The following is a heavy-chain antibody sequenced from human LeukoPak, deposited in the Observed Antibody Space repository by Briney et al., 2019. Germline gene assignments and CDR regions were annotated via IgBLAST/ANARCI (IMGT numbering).Heavy chain of an antibody. J-gene: IGHJ4*02. Sequence: GRSLRLSCAASGFTFSDYYMSWIRQAPGKGLEGVSDICDSGRTIYYADAVKGRFTISRENPKNAVYLQMNNLRAEDTAVYYCARDRLGDYDHSGYYDKWGQGTLVTVSS. CDR2: ICDSGRTI. D-gene: IGHD3-22*01. CDR3: ARDRLGDYDHSGYYDK. V-gene: IGHV3-11*01. CDR1: GFTFSDYY.